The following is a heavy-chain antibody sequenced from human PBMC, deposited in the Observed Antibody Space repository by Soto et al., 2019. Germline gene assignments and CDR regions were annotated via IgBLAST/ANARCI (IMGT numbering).Heavy chain of an antibody. J-gene: IGHJ4*02. Sequence: GASVKVSCKASGYTFTSYGISWVRQAPGQGLEWMGWISPYNDNTNYAQKLQGRVTMTTDTSTSTVYMELRSLRSDDTAVYYCARIYCSSTSCFDYWGQGTLVTVSS. CDR3: ARIYCSSTSCFDY. CDR1: GYTFTSYG. V-gene: IGHV1-18*01. D-gene: IGHD2-2*01. CDR2: ISPYNDNT.